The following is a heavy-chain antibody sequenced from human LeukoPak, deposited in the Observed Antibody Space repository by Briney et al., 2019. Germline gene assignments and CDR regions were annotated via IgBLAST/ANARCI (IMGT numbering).Heavy chain of an antibody. Sequence: SQTLSLTCTVSGGSISSGGYYWSWIRQPPGKGLEWIGYIFHTGSTYHNPSLKSRVTISVDGSKNQFSLNLSSVTAADTAVYYCARLTYYYNSSGYYFDYWGQGTLVTVSS. V-gene: IGHV4-30-2*01. CDR3: ARLTYYYNSSGYYFDY. CDR2: IFHTGST. CDR1: GGSISSGGYY. J-gene: IGHJ4*02. D-gene: IGHD3-22*01.